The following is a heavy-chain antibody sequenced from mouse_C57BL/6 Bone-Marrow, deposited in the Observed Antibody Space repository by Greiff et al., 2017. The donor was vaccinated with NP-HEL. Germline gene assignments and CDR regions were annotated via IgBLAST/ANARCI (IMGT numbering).Heavy chain of an antibody. CDR2: ITHSGET. J-gene: IGHJ3*01. CDR3: GGDQGGGYLRFAY. D-gene: IGHD1-1*02. Sequence: LQESGPGLVKPSQSLFLTCSITGFPITSGYYWFWIRQSPGKPLEWMGYITHSGETFYNPSLQSPISFTRDTSSNPFFLQLTFLTTEDTAVFCCGGDQGGGYLRFAYWGQGTLVTVSA. CDR1: GFPITSGYY. V-gene: IGHV12-3*01.